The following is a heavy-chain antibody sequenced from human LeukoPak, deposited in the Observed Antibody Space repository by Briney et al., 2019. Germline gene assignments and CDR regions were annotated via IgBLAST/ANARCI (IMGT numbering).Heavy chain of an antibody. CDR2: MSYDGTNK. Sequence: GGSLRLSCVVSGFTVTGYSMHWVRQAPGTRLEWVAVMSYDGTNKYYADSVKGRFTISRDNSKNTLYLQMNNLRAQDTAVYYCARAGGITMIREVKVLNAFDIWGQGTMVTVSS. V-gene: IGHV3-30-3*01. J-gene: IGHJ3*02. CDR3: ARAGGITMIREVKVLNAFDI. D-gene: IGHD3-22*01. CDR1: GFTVTGYS.